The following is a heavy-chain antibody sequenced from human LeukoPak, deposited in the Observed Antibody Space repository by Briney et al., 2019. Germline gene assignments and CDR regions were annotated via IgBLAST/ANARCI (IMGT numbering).Heavy chain of an antibody. CDR2: ISSSSSTI. Sequence: GGSLRLSCAASGFTFSSYSMNWVRQAPGKGLEWVSYISSSSSTIYYADSVKGRFTISRDNAKNSLYLQMNSLRDEDTAVYYCARDHYYGSGRPIYYFDYWGQGTLVTVSS. D-gene: IGHD3-10*01. CDR3: ARDHYYGSGRPIYYFDY. J-gene: IGHJ4*02. CDR1: GFTFSSYS. V-gene: IGHV3-48*02.